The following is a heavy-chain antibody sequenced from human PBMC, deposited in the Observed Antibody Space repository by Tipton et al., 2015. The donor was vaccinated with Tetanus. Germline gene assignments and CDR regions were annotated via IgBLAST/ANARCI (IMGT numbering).Heavy chain of an antibody. CDR2: IGANGRST. CDR3: AKMRSFSSTWYFDY. J-gene: IGHJ4*02. D-gene: IGHD6-13*01. V-gene: IGHV3-23*01. Sequence: SLRLSCAASGFTSSSYPMSWVRQAPGKGLEWVSAIGANGRSTYYAGSVKGRFATYRDNSNNTLYLRMNSLRAEDTAVYYCAKMRSFSSTWYFDYWGQGTLVTVSS. CDR1: GFTSSSYP.